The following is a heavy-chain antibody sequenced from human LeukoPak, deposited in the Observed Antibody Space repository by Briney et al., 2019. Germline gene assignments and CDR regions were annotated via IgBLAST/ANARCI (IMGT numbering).Heavy chain of an antibody. CDR2: ISSDGSNT. V-gene: IGHV3-74*01. J-gene: IGHJ6*02. Sequence: PGGSLRLSCAASGFTFSSYWMHWVRQAPGKGLVWVSRISSDGSNTNYADSVKGRFTISRDNAKNSLYLQMNSLRAEDTAVYHCARADTAMVTYYGMDVWGQGTTVTVSS. CDR3: ARADTAMVTYYGMDV. D-gene: IGHD5-18*01. CDR1: GFTFSSYW.